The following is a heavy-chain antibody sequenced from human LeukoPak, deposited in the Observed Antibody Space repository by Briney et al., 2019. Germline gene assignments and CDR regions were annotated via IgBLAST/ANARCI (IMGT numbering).Heavy chain of an antibody. V-gene: IGHV1-46*01. Sequence: GASVKVSCKASGYTFTTYYIHWVRQSPGQGLNWMGIINPSGGSRSSPQKFQGRVTMTRDTSTSTAYMELSSLRSEDTAVYFCARDGGAGTYYFDYWGQGTPVTVSS. CDR2: INPSGGSR. J-gene: IGHJ4*02. D-gene: IGHD6-19*01. CDR3: ARDGGAGTYYFDY. CDR1: GYTFTTYY.